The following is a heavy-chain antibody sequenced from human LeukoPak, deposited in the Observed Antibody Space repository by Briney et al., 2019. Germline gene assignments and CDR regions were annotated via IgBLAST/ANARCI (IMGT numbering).Heavy chain of an antibody. Sequence: ASVKVSCKASGYTFTGYYMHWVRQAPGQGLEWMGWINPNSGGTNYAQKFQGRVTMTRDTSISTAYMELSRLRSDDTAVYYCARGGYCSSTSCYLDAFDIWGQGTMATVSS. D-gene: IGHD2-2*01. CDR1: GYTFTGYY. CDR3: ARGGYCSSTSCYLDAFDI. J-gene: IGHJ3*02. CDR2: INPNSGGT. V-gene: IGHV1-2*02.